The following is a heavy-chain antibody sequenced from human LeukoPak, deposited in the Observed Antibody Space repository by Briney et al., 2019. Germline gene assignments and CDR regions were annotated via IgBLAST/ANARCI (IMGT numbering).Heavy chain of an antibody. Sequence: RGESLKISCKGSGYSFTNFWIGWVRQMPGKGLEWMGIIYPGDSDTRYSPSFQGQVTISADKSISTAYLQWSSLKASDTAMYYCATSFLGELSSFDYWGQGTLVTVSS. CDR1: GYSFTNFW. J-gene: IGHJ4*02. CDR2: IYPGDSDT. D-gene: IGHD3-16*02. V-gene: IGHV5-51*01. CDR3: ATSFLGELSSFDY.